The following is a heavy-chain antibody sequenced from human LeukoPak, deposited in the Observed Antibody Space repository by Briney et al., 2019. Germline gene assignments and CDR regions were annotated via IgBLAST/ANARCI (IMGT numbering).Heavy chain of an antibody. CDR1: GDSITSGDYY. CDR3: ARVVRGRKWYYFDS. CDR2: IYHSGST. Sequence: SETLSLTCSVSGDSITSGDYYWTWIRQSPGEGLEWLGYIYHSGSTLYHPSLESRLSLSVDTSQNQFSLTLTSVTAADSAVFYCARVVRGRKWYYFDSWGRGTLVTVSS. D-gene: IGHD3-10*01. J-gene: IGHJ4*02. V-gene: IGHV4-30-4*01.